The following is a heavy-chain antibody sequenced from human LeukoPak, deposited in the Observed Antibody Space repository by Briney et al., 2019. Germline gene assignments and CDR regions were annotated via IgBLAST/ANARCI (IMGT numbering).Heavy chain of an antibody. J-gene: IGHJ6*02. D-gene: IGHD2-2*01. V-gene: IGHV3-33*06. CDR2: IWNDGSKT. CDR1: GFSFEDYG. Sequence: GGSLRLSCAASGFSFEDYGMRWVRQAPGKGLEWVGLIWNDGSKTYYVDSVKGRFTISRDNSKYTEDLQMNSLRGEGTAGYYWAKYWGVVPGSKMDVWGQGTTVTVSS. CDR3: AKYWGVVPGSKMDV.